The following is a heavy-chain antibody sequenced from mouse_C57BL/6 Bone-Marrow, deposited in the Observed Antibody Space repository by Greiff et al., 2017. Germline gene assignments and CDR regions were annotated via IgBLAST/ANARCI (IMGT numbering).Heavy chain of an antibody. V-gene: IGHV1-52*01. J-gene: IGHJ3*01. CDR1: GYTFTSYW. D-gene: IGHD1-3*01. CDR3: AREWVLGFAY. CDR2: IDPSDSET. Sequence: QVQLQQPGAELVRPGSSVKLSCKASGYTFTSYWMHWVKQRPIQGLEWIGNIDPSDSETHYNQKFKDKATLTVDKSSSTAYMQLSSLSSEDSAGYYCAREWVLGFAYWGQGTLVTVSA.